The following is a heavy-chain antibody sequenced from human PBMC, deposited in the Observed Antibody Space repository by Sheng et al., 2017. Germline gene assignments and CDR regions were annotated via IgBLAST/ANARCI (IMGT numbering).Heavy chain of an antibody. V-gene: IGHV3-30*18. D-gene: IGHD5-12*01. CDR3: AKCGYGGHHPDY. CDR2: ISYDGSNK. Sequence: QVQLVESGGGVVQPGRSLRLSCAASGFTFSSYGMHWVRQAPGKGLEWVAVISYDGSNKYYADSVKGRFTISRDNSKNTLYLQMNSLRAEDTAVYYCAKCGYGGHHPDYWGRGNPGHR. J-gene: IGHJ4*02. CDR1: GFTFSSYG.